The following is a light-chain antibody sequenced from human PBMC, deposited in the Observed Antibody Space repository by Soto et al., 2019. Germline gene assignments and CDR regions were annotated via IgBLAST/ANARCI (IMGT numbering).Light chain of an antibody. V-gene: IGLV9-49*03. J-gene: IGLJ2*01. CDR3: GADHGSGSYFVVV. Sequence: QLVLTQPPSASASLGASVTLTCTLSSGYSNYKVDWYQQRPGKGPRFVMRVGTGGIVGSRGDGIPDRFSVFGSGLNRYLTIKNIQEEDESDYHCGADHGSGSYFVVVFGGGTKLTVL. CDR1: SGYSNYK. CDR2: VGTGGIVG.